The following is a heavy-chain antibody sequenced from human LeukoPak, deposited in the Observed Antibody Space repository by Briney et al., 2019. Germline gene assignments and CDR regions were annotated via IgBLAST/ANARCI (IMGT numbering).Heavy chain of an antibody. V-gene: IGHV3-23*01. CDR2: ISGSGGTST. J-gene: IGHJ5*01. Sequence: GGSLRLSCAASGFSFSSYAMSWVRQAPGKGLEWVSAISGSGGTSTYYADSVKGRFTISRDNSRNTLYLEVNSLRAEDTAIYYCAKSLYYYDSTFDFWGQGTLVTVSS. CDR1: GFSFSSYA. CDR3: AKSLYYYDSTFDF. D-gene: IGHD3-22*01.